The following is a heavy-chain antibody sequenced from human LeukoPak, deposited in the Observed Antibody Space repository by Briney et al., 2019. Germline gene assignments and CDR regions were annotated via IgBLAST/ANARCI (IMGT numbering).Heavy chain of an antibody. CDR3: ARDIQAYCSSTSCYRYGMDV. D-gene: IGHD2-2*01. V-gene: IGHV1-18*01. Sequence: ASVKVSCKASGYTFTSYGISWVRQAPGQGLEWMGWISAYNGNTNYAQKLQGRATMTTDTSTSTAYMELRSLRSDDTAVYYCARDIQAYCSSTSCYRYGMDVWGQGTTVTVSS. CDR2: ISAYNGNT. CDR1: GYTFTSYG. J-gene: IGHJ6*02.